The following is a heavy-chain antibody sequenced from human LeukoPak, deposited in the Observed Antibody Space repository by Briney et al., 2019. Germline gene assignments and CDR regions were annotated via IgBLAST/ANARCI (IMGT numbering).Heavy chain of an antibody. J-gene: IGHJ4*02. CDR2: LNPSGGSS. CDR1: GYTVASYY. D-gene: IGHD3-10*01. Sequence: VASVKVSCKASGYTVASYYMHWVRQAPGQGLEWMAILNPSGGSSNYAQKFQGRATSTRATSTGTVYMELSSLRSEDTAVYYCARREYGSGSYYNVWGQGTLVTVSS. V-gene: IGHV1-46*01. CDR3: ARREYGSGSYYNV.